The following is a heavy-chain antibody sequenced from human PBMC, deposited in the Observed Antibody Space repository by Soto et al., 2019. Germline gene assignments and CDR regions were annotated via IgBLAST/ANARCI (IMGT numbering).Heavy chain of an antibody. CDR2: ISDRGDTT. J-gene: IGHJ4*02. Sequence: PEGTMRLSCKAYEFPIRRPAMSWVRQAPGKGLEWVSAISDRGDTTHYADSVKGRFTIFRDTSKSTLYLQMNTLRAEDTAVYYCAKDKPGTTSFDDWGQGTLVTVSS. CDR3: AKDKPGTTSFDD. D-gene: IGHD1-1*01. CDR1: EFPIRRPA. V-gene: IGHV3-23*01.